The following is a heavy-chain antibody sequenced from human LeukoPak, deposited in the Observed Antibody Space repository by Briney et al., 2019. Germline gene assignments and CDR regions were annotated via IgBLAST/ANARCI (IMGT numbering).Heavy chain of an antibody. CDR2: INHSGST. CDR3: ARAVPNTVYGMDV. Sequence: SETLSLTCAVYGGSFSGYYWSWIRQPPGKGLEWIGEINHSGSTNYNPSLKSRVTISVDTSKNQFSLKLSSVTAADTAVYYCARAVPNTVYGMDVWGPGTSVTVSS. CDR1: GGSFSGYY. D-gene: IGHD4-17*01. V-gene: IGHV4-34*01. J-gene: IGHJ6*02.